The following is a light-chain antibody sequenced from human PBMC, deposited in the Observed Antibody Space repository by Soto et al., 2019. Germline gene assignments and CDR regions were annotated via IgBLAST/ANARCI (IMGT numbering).Light chain of an antibody. CDR3: QQYSNLPLS. CDR2: DAS. Sequence: DIQMTQSPSSLSAFLGDRVTITCQASQNINIYLNWYQQKPGKAPKLLIYDASNLATGVPSKFSGGGSETDFTFTIRSLQPEDIAIYYCQQYSNLPLSFGGGTKVEIK. CDR1: QNINIY. V-gene: IGKV1-33*01. J-gene: IGKJ4*01.